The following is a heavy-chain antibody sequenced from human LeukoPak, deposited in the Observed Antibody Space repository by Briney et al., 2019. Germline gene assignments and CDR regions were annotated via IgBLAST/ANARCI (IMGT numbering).Heavy chain of an antibody. Sequence: SGTLSFTCAVSGGSISSSNWCSWVRQPPGKGLEWIGEIYHSGSTNYNPSLKSRVTISVDKSKNQFSLKLSSVTAADTAVYYCARSRRQQLVLGYYYYGMDVWGQGTTVTVSS. CDR2: IYHSGST. CDR1: GGSISSSNW. J-gene: IGHJ6*02. CDR3: ARSRRQQLVLGYYYYGMDV. V-gene: IGHV4-4*02. D-gene: IGHD6-13*01.